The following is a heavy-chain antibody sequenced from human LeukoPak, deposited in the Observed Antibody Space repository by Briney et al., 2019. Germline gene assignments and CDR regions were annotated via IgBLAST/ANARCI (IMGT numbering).Heavy chain of an antibody. D-gene: IGHD3-16*01. Sequence: SETLSLTCTVSGSSISSSSYYWGWIRQPPGKGLEWIGSIYYSGSTYYNPSLKSRVTISVDTSKNQFSLKLSSVTAADPAVYFWAGDCSQRITIFGGVMPALGQGTLVTVSS. CDR1: GSSISSSSYY. J-gene: IGHJ5*02. V-gene: IGHV4-39*07. CDR3: AGDCSQRITIFGGVMPA. CDR2: IYYSGST.